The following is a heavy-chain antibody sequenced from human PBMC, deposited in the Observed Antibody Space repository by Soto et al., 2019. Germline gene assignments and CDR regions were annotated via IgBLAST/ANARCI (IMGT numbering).Heavy chain of an antibody. J-gene: IGHJ4*02. CDR3: ATGGRQGLLASEFNY. CDR1: GFTFSDYA. D-gene: IGHD6-19*01. CDR2: VSHDGRNT. Sequence: VQLVESGGGVVQPGRSLRLSCAASGFTFSDYAMHWVRQAPGKGLEWVAVVSHDGRNTHYADSVKGRFTISRDSSKNTVSLEMTSLRAEFRAVYYCATGGRQGLLASEFNYWGQGALVTVS. V-gene: IGHV3-30*03.